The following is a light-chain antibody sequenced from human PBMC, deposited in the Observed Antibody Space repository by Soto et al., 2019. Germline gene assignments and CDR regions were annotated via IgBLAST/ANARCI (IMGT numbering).Light chain of an antibody. CDR1: QSISSW. CDR2: DAS. CDR3: QQYNSYPA. Sequence: DIQSTQSPSSVSASVGYRFTITCRASQSISSWLAWYQQKPGKAPKLLIYDASSLESGVPSRFSGSGSGTEFTLTISSLQPDDFATYYCQQYNSYPAFGQGTTVDIK. J-gene: IGKJ1*01. V-gene: IGKV1-5*01.